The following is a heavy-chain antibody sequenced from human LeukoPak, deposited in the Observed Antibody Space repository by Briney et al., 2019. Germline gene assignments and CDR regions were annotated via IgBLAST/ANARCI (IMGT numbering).Heavy chain of an antibody. J-gene: IGHJ6*03. CDR2: INPNSGGT. Sequence: ASVKVSCKASGYTFTGYYMHWVRQAPGQGLEWMGWINPNSGGTNYAQKFQGRVTMTRDTSISTAYMELSRLRSDDTAVYYCARGTGQQLLFLKSYYYYMDVWGKGTTVTISS. CDR1: GYTFTGYY. CDR3: ARGTGQQLLFLKSYYYYMDV. V-gene: IGHV1-2*02. D-gene: IGHD6-13*01.